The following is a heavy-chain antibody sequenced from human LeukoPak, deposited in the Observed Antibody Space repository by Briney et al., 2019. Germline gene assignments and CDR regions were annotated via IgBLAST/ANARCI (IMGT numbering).Heavy chain of an antibody. D-gene: IGHD2-21*02. Sequence: GASVKVSCKASGGTFSSYAISWVRQAPGQGLEWMGGIIPIFGTANYAQKFQGRVTITADKSTSTAYMGLSSLRSEDTAVYYCARTAYCGGDCLSYYYYYMDVWGKGTTVTVSS. CDR1: GGTFSSYA. V-gene: IGHV1-69*06. CDR2: IIPIFGTA. J-gene: IGHJ6*03. CDR3: ARTAYCGGDCLSYYYYYMDV.